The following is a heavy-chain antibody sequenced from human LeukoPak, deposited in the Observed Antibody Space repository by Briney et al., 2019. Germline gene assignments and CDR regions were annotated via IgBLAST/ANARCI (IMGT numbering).Heavy chain of an antibody. J-gene: IGHJ4*02. V-gene: IGHV3-23*01. CDR2: ISGSGGST. CDR1: GFTFSSYA. D-gene: IGHD3-10*01. Sequence: PGGSLRLSCAASGFTFSSYAMSWVRQAPGKGLEWVSGISGSGGSTFYADSVKGRFTISRDNSKNTMYLQMNSLTVDDTAVYYCAKGVAMVRGVTHFDCWGQGTLVTVSS. CDR3: AKGVAMVRGVTHFDC.